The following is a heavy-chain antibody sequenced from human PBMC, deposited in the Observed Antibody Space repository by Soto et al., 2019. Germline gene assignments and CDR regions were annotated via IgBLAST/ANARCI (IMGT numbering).Heavy chain of an antibody. CDR2: MSYDGSNK. D-gene: IGHD3-16*01. J-gene: IGHJ4*02. CDR1: GFTFSSYA. CDR3: ARDGGAY. Sequence: QVQLVESGGGVVQPGRSLRLSCAASGFTFSSYAMHWVRRAPGKGLEGMAVMSYDGSNKYYADSVKGRFTISRDNSKNTLYLQMNSLRPEDTALYYCARDGGAYWGQGTXVIXXS. V-gene: IGHV3-30-3*01.